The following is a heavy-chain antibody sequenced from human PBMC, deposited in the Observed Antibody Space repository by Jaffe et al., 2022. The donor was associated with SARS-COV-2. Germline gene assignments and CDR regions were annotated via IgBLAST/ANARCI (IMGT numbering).Heavy chain of an antibody. J-gene: IGHJ3*02. CDR3: SRGSSTWYHSPDI. D-gene: IGHD6-13*01. CDR1: GGSISGYY. V-gene: IGHV4-4*07. Sequence: QVQLQESGPGLVKPSETLSLTCIVSGGSISGYYWNWIRQPAGKGLEWIGRIYSNGSPNYNPSLKSRVTMSVDTSENHFSLRLTSLTAADTAVYYCSRGSSTWYHSPDIWGQGTMVTVSS. CDR2: IYSNGSP.